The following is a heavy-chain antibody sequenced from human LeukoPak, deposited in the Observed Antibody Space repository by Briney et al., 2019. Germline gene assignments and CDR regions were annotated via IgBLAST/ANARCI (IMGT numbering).Heavy chain of an antibody. J-gene: IGHJ4*02. Sequence: GGSLRLSCAASGFTFSTYSMDWVRQAPGKGLEWVSSISSSSSYIYYADSVKGRFTISRDNAKNSLYLQMNSLRAEDTAVYYCARGSTTPNNYWGQGTLVTVSS. V-gene: IGHV3-21*01. CDR2: ISSSSSYI. CDR3: ARGSTTPNNY. CDR1: GFTFSTYS. D-gene: IGHD4-17*01.